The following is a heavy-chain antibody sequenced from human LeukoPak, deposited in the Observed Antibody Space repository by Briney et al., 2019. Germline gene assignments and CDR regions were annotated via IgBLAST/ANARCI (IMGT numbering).Heavy chain of an antibody. Sequence: ASVKVSCKASGGTFSSYAISWVRQAPGQGIEWLGGIIPIFGTANYAQKFQGRVTITADKSTSTAYMDLSSLRSEDTAVYYCARELGSSNWFDPCGQGTLVTVSS. V-gene: IGHV1-69*06. CDR3: ARELGSSNWFDP. CDR1: GGTFSSYA. J-gene: IGHJ5*02. D-gene: IGHD3-3*02. CDR2: IIPIFGTA.